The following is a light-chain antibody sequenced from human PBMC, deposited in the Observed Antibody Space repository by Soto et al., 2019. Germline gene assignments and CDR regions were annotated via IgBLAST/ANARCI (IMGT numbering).Light chain of an antibody. CDR3: QQYGSSSYT. CDR1: QSVSRSY. CDR2: GAS. V-gene: IGKV3-20*01. J-gene: IGKJ2*01. Sequence: DIVLTQSPGTLSLSPGERATLSCRASQSVSRSYLAWYQQKPGQAPRILIYGASSRATGIPDRFSGSGSGTDFTLTISRLEPEDFADYYCQQYGSSSYTFGQGTKLEIK.